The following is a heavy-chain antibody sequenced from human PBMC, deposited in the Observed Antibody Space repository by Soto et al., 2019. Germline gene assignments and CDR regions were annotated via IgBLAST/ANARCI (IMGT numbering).Heavy chain of an antibody. CDR1: GASISSYY. CDR2: VYYTGST. CDR3: ARMITMVRGVIINYFDY. Sequence: SETLSLTCAVSGASISSYYWSWIRQPPGKGLEWIGYVYYTGSTNYNPSVKSRVTMSVDTSKNQFSLKLSSVTAADTAVYYCARMITMVRGVIINYFDYWGQGTLVTVSS. J-gene: IGHJ4*02. V-gene: IGHV4-59*01. D-gene: IGHD3-10*01.